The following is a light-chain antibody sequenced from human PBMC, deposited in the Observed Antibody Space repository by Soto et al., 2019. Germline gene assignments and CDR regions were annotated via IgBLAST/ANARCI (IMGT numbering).Light chain of an antibody. V-gene: IGLV2-8*01. CDR3: SSYAGSNNGV. CDR1: SSDIGGYNY. Sequence: SVLTHPPTAYGSPGQSVTISCTGTSSDIGGYNYVSWYQQHPGKAPKLMIYEVSKRPSGVPDRFSSSKSGNTASLTVSGLQAEDEADYYCSSYAGSNNGVFGGGTKVTVL. J-gene: IGLJ2*01. CDR2: EVS.